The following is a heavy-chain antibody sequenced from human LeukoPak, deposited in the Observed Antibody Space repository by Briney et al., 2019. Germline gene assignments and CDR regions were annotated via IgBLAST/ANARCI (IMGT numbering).Heavy chain of an antibody. Sequence: SETLSLTCTFSGASVSSYYWDWLRQTPGKGLEWIGYIPDTGKTDSNPSLKSRVSISLGPANKQFSLRLRSVTAADSAVYYCATGYYEPFATWGPGILVTVSS. CDR2: IPDTGKT. D-gene: IGHD3-3*01. CDR1: GASVSSYY. J-gene: IGHJ5*02. V-gene: IGHV4-59*02. CDR3: ATGYYEPFAT.